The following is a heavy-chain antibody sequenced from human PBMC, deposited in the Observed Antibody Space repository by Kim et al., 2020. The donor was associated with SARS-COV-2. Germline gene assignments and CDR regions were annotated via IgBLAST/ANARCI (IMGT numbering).Heavy chain of an antibody. J-gene: IGHJ4*02. V-gene: IGHV3-74*01. CDR3: ASSGSYNKSPNY. D-gene: IGHD1-26*01. CDR2: INGDGTTT. Sequence: GGSLRLSCAASGFTFSTYWMHWVRQTPGKGLVWVSRINGDGTTTTYADSVKGRITISRDNAGNTLYLQVNSLRAEDTAVYYCASSGSYNKSPNYWGQGTLVTVSS. CDR1: GFTFSTYW.